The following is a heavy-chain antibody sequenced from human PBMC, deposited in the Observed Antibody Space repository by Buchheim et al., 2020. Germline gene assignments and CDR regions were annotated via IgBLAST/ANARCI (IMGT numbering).Heavy chain of an antibody. CDR1: GFTFSSYA. Sequence: QVQLVESGGGVVQPGRSLRLSCAASGFTFSSYAMHWVRQAPGKGLEWVAVISYDGSNKYYADSVKGRFTISRDNSKNTLYLQMNSLRAEDTAVYYCAKDQGLDGWNYWGQGTL. CDR2: ISYDGSNK. D-gene: IGHD3/OR15-3a*01. CDR3: AKDQGLDGWNY. J-gene: IGHJ4*02. V-gene: IGHV3-30*04.